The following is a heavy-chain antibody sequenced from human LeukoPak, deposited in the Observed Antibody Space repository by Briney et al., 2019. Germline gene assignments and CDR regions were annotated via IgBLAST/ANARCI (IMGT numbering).Heavy chain of an antibody. CDR3: ARDSDTMIGVDSAFDI. V-gene: IGHV4-38-2*02. J-gene: IGHJ3*02. Sequence: SETLSLTCTVSGYSISSGYYWGWIRQPPGKGLEWIGSIYHSGSTYYNPSLKSRVTISVDTSKNQFSLKLSSVTAADTAVYYCARDSDTMIGVDSAFDIWGQGTMVTVSS. D-gene: IGHD3-22*01. CDR1: GYSISSGYY. CDR2: IYHSGST.